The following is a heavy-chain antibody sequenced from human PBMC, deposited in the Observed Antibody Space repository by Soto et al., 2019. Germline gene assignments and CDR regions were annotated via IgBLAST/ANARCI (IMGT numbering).Heavy chain of an antibody. Sequence: EVQLLESGGGFVQPGGSLTLSCSTSGFTFKDCAISWVRQAPGKGLEWVAGISGSGGATYYTDSVEGRFTISREFSKNTVSLQMTGLRVDDTAVDYCSRTRTAFYRDYFASWGQGALVTASS. CDR2: ISGSGGAT. CDR1: GFTFKDCA. J-gene: IGHJ4*02. V-gene: IGHV3-23*01. D-gene: IGHD2-21*02. CDR3: SRTRTAFYRDYFAS.